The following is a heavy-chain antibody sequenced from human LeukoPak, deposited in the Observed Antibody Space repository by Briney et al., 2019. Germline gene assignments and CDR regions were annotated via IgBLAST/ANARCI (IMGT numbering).Heavy chain of an antibody. V-gene: IGHV4-61*01. CDR2: IYYSGST. Sequence: SETLSLTCSVSGASVSSSSYYWSWIRQPPGKGLEWIGYIYYSGSTNYNPSLKSRVTISLDTSKNQFSLRLSSVTAADTAVYYCARGVRYFDWLDYWGQGTLVTVSS. CDR1: GASVSSSSYY. CDR3: ARGVRYFDWLDY. J-gene: IGHJ4*02. D-gene: IGHD3-9*01.